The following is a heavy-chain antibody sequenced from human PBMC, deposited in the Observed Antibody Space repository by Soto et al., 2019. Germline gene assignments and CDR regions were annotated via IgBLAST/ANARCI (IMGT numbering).Heavy chain of an antibody. CDR1: GYTFTSYG. CDR2: ISAYNGNT. J-gene: IGHJ4*02. Sequence: QVPLVQSGAEVKKPGASVKVSCKASGYTFTSYGISWVRQAPGQGLEWMGWISAYNGNTNYAQKLQGRVTMTTDTSTSTAYMELRSPRSDDTAVYYCARGRMVVAATPFFPIDYWGQGTLVTVSS. V-gene: IGHV1-18*01. CDR3: ARGRMVVAATPFFPIDY. D-gene: IGHD2-15*01.